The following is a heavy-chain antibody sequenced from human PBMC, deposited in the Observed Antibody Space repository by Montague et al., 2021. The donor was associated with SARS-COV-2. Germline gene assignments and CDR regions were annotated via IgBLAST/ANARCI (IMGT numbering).Heavy chain of an antibody. V-gene: IGHV3-21*01. Sequence: SLRLSCAASGLTFSSYSMAWVRQAAGKGLEWVSSISSGIVTIYYADSVKGRFTISRDDSEDSLSLQINSLRAEDTALYYCVRIVYMGATTVFDYWGQGTPVIVSS. CDR2: ISSGIVTI. CDR3: VRIVYMGATTVFDY. D-gene: IGHD2-8*01. J-gene: IGHJ4*02. CDR1: GLTFSSYS.